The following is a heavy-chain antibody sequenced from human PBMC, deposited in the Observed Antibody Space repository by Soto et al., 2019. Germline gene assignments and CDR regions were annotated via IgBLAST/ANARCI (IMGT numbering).Heavy chain of an antibody. J-gene: IGHJ5*02. D-gene: IGHD6-6*01. CDR3: ARTTLEYSSRQDWFDP. Sequence: SGGSLRLSCAASGFTFSSYSMNWVRQAPGKGLEWVSSISSSSSYIYYADSVKGRFTISRDNAKNSLYLQMNSLRAEDTAVYYCARTTLEYSSRQDWFDPWGQGTLVTVSS. CDR2: ISSSSSYI. CDR1: GFTFSSYS. V-gene: IGHV3-21*01.